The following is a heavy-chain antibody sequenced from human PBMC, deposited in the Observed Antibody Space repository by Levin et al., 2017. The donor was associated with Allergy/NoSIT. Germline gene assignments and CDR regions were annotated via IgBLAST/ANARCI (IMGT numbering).Heavy chain of an antibody. Sequence: RPSETLSLTCTVSGGSISSPHYYWAWIRQPPGKGLEWIGSLYYSGSGSPYYNPSLESRVTISVDTSNNQFSLKLRSVTAADPAVYYCAKLIMGYEYGSGSYSWYFDLWGRGTLVTVSS. J-gene: IGHJ2*01. D-gene: IGHD3-10*01. CDR1: GGSISSPHYY. CDR2: LYYSGSGSP. V-gene: IGHV4-39*01. CDR3: AKLIMGYEYGSGSYSWYFDL.